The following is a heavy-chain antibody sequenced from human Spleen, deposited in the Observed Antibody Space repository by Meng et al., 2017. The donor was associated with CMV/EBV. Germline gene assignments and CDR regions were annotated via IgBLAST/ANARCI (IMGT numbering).Heavy chain of an antibody. D-gene: IGHD7-27*01. CDR2: IYPKTGRT. J-gene: IGHJ4*02. CDR3: ARDNDWGPDY. Sequence: ASVKVSCKASGYTFTDHYFHWVRQAPEQGLEWMGWIYPKTGRTHYAMKFQGRLTVTRDTSISTGYMELSSLGSDDTAVYYCARDNDWGPDYWGQGTLVTVSS. CDR1: GYTFTDHY. V-gene: IGHV1-2*02.